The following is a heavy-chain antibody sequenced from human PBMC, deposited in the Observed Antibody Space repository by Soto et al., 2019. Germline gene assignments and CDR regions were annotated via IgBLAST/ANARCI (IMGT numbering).Heavy chain of an antibody. V-gene: IGHV3-23*01. CDR2: ISGSGGST. CDR3: ANKLRTGEDFDY. J-gene: IGHJ4*02. D-gene: IGHD3-16*01. Sequence: EVQLLESGGGLVQPGGSLRLSCAASGFTFSSYAMSWVRQAPGKGLEWVSAISGSGGSTYYADSVKGRFTISRDNSKSTLYLPMNSLRAEDTAVYYCANKLRTGEDFDYWGQGTLVTVSS. CDR1: GFTFSSYA.